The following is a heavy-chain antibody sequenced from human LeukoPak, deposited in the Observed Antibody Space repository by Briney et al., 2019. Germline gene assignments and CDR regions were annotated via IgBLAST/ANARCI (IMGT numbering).Heavy chain of an antibody. Sequence: GGSLRLSCAASGFMSSDYDMHWVRQATGKGLEWVSAIGTAGDTYYPGSVKGRFTISRENAKNSLFLQMNSLRAGDTAVYYCARAPPKYCSSTSCYRDYFDYWGQGTLVTVSS. CDR2: IGTAGDT. CDR1: GFMSSDYD. D-gene: IGHD2-2*01. V-gene: IGHV3-13*04. CDR3: ARAPPKYCSSTSCYRDYFDY. J-gene: IGHJ4*02.